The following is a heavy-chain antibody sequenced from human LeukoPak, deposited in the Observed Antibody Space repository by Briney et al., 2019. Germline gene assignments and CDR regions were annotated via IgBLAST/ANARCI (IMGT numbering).Heavy chain of an antibody. D-gene: IGHD1-7*01. CDR1: GYTFTSYY. CDR2: INPSGGST. Sequence: ASVKVSCKASGYTFTSYYMHWVRQAPGQGLEWMGIINPSGGSTSYAQKFQGRVTMTRDTSTSTVYMELSSLRSEDTAVYYCARSTDYNWNYGPPNYYYYVMDVWGQGTTVTVSS. CDR3: ARSTDYNWNYGPPNYYYYVMDV. J-gene: IGHJ6*02. V-gene: IGHV1-46*01.